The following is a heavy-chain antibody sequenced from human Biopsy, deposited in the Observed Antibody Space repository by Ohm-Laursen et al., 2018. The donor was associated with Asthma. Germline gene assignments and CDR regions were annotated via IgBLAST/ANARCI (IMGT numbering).Heavy chain of an antibody. D-gene: IGHD3-9*01. CDR1: GFSINNNV. Sequence: GASVKVSCKASGFSINNNVFHWVSQAPGQGLVWLGLIMFVDGGAPNGDTRYSDSFQGRVSISRDTSANTIYLELTRLTYEDTAVFYCAREPINVLTGEFDYGMDVWGQGTTVIVSS. CDR3: AREPINVLTGEFDYGMDV. CDR2: IMFVDGGAPNGDT. V-gene: IGHV1-3*01. J-gene: IGHJ6*02.